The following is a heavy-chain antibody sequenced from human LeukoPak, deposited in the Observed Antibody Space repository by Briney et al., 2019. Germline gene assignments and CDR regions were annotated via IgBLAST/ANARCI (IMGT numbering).Heavy chain of an antibody. CDR2: SNSDGSST. CDR1: GFTFSSYW. D-gene: IGHD6-6*01. CDR3: TRDSTSREFDL. J-gene: IGHJ2*01. Sequence: GGSLRLSCAASGFTFSSYWMHWVRQAPGKGLVWVSRSNSDGSSTSYADSVKGRFTISRDNAEKTLYLQMTSLRAEDTAVYYCTRDSTSREFDLWGRGTLVTVSS. V-gene: IGHV3-74*01.